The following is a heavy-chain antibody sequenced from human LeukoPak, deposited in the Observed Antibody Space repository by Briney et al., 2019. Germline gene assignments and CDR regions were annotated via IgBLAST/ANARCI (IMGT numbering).Heavy chain of an antibody. CDR1: GFTFSSYW. Sequence: PGGSLRLSCAASGFTFSSYWMSWIRQVPGKGLVWVSHIKYDGSATNYADSVKGRFTISRDNAKNTLYLQMNSLRAEDTAVYYCVSGSLQSGYNFDYWGQGALVTVPS. CDR2: IKYDGSAT. D-gene: IGHD3-3*01. CDR3: VSGSLQSGYNFDY. J-gene: IGHJ4*02. V-gene: IGHV3-74*01.